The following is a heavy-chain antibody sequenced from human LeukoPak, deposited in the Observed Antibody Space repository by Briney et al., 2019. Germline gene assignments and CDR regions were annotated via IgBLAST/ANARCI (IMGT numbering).Heavy chain of an antibody. CDR3: ASHSSGWYRFFDY. Sequence: SVKVSCKASGYTFTSYAISWVRQAPGQGLEWMGGIIPIFGTANYAQKFQGRVTITADESTSTAYMELSSLRSEDTAVYYCASHSSGWYRFFDYWGQGTLVTVSS. V-gene: IGHV1-69*13. D-gene: IGHD6-19*01. CDR1: GYTFTSYA. J-gene: IGHJ4*02. CDR2: IIPIFGTA.